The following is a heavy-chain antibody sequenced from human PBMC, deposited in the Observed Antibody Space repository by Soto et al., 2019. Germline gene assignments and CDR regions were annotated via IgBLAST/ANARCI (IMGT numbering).Heavy chain of an antibody. CDR3: TRPYYSDSSGYLPPRDY. Sequence: GGXLRLYDTASGFTFGDYAMRWFRQAPGKGLEWVGFIRSKAYGGTTEYAASVKGRFTISRDDSKSIAYMQMTSLKTEHTAVYYCTRPYYSDSSGYLPPRDYWGEGTLVTLS. V-gene: IGHV3-49*03. CDR2: IRSKAYGGTT. J-gene: IGHJ4*02. CDR1: GFTFGDYA. D-gene: IGHD3-22*01.